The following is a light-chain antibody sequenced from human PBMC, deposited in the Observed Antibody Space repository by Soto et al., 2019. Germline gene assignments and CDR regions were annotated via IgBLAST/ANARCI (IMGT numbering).Light chain of an antibody. CDR2: SAT. V-gene: IGKV1-39*01. Sequence: DIQMSQSPSSLSASIGDRVTITCRASQGIKNDLGWYQHKPGKAPRLLIYSATNLYSGVPSRFSGSDAVTDFTLTISSLQPEDFATYFCQPSYSIPHTFGQGTKVDI. J-gene: IGKJ2*01. CDR1: QGIKND. CDR3: QPSYSIPHT.